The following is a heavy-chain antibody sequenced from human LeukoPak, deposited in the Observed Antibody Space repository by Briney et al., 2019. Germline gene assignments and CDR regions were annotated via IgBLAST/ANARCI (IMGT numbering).Heavy chain of an antibody. Sequence: GRSLRLSCAASGFTFSSYAMHWVRQAPGKGLEWVAVISYDGSNKYYADSVKGRFTISRDDAKNSLYLQLNSLRAEDTAVYYCATLASTDGYWGQGTLVTVSS. CDR3: ATLASTDGY. J-gene: IGHJ4*02. CDR2: ISYDGSNK. D-gene: IGHD1-1*01. CDR1: GFTFSSYA. V-gene: IGHV3-30-3*01.